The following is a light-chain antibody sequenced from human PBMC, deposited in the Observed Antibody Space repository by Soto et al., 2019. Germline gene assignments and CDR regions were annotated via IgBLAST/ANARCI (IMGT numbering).Light chain of an antibody. J-gene: IGKJ1*01. V-gene: IGKV1-5*01. Sequence: DVQITHSPSTLSASVGDRVTITCRTSQGISNWLAWYQQKPGKAPKLLIYDASSLQSGVPSRFSGSGSGTEFTLTIGSLQPDDFATYYCQQYYSYPVTLGQGTKVDIK. CDR1: QGISNW. CDR2: DAS. CDR3: QQYYSYPVT.